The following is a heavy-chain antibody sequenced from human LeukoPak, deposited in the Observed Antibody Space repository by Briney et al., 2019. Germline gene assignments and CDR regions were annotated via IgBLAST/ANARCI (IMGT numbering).Heavy chain of an antibody. D-gene: IGHD3-10*01. CDR1: GDSFNSYA. CDR3: ARDPTKLLWFVLGY. Sequence: ASVKVSCKASGDSFNSYAFSWVRQAPGQGLEWMGGIIPIFGTTDYAQKLQGRVTMTTDTSTSTAYMELRSLRSDDTAVYYCARDPTKLLWFVLGYWGQGTLVTVSS. J-gene: IGHJ4*02. CDR2: IIPIFGTT. V-gene: IGHV1-18*01.